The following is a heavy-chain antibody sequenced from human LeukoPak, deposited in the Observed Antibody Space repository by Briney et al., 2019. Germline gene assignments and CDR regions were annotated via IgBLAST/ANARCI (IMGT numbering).Heavy chain of an antibody. D-gene: IGHD3-16*02. V-gene: IGHV3-11*04. J-gene: IGHJ4*02. Sequence: PGGSLRLSCAASGFTFSNAWMSWVRQAPGKGLEWISYINSSANTIYYRDSVKGRFTISRDNARNSLYLQMNSLRAEDTAVYYCVREAFDYIWGTYRLFEFWGQGTLVTVSS. CDR3: VREAFDYIWGTYRLFEF. CDR2: INSSANTI. CDR1: GFTFSNAW.